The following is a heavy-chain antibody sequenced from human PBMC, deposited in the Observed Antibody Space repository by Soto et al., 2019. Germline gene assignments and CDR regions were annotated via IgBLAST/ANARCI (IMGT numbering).Heavy chain of an antibody. D-gene: IGHD6-13*01. CDR2: INHSGST. Sequence: SETLSLTCAVYGGSFSGYYWSWIRQPPGKGLEWIGEINHSGSTNYNPSLKSRVTISVDTSKNQFSLKLSSVTAADTAVYYCARAHRLCSSSWYLDYWGQGTLVTVSS. J-gene: IGHJ4*02. CDR3: ARAHRLCSSSWYLDY. CDR1: GGSFSGYY. V-gene: IGHV4-34*01.